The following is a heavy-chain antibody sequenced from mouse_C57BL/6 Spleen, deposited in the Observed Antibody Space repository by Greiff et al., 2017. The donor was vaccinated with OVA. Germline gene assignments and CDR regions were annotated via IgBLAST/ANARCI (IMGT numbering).Heavy chain of an antibody. J-gene: IGHJ2*01. CDR1: GYTFTSYW. Sequence: VQLQQSGAELVKPGASVKLSCKASGYTFTSYWMQWVKQRPGQGLEWIGEIDPSDSYTNYNQKFKGKATLTVDTSSSTAYMQLSSLTSEDSAVYYCARLYYDYDEAYFDYWGQGTTLTVSS. V-gene: IGHV1-50*01. D-gene: IGHD2-4*01. CDR2: IDPSDSYT. CDR3: ARLYYDYDEAYFDY.